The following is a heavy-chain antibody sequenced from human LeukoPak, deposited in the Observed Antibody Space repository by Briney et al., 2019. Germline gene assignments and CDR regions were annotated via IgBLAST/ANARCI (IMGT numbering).Heavy chain of an antibody. Sequence: SETLSLTCAVYDGSFSGYYWSWIRQPPGKGLEWVGEINHSGSTNYNPSLKSRVTISLDTSKSQFSLKVRYVTAADTAVYYCARGLNDSWTGENYWGQGTLVTVSS. J-gene: IGHJ4*02. CDR1: DGSFSGYY. V-gene: IGHV4-34*01. CDR3: ARGLNDSWTGENY. D-gene: IGHD3-3*01. CDR2: INHSGST.